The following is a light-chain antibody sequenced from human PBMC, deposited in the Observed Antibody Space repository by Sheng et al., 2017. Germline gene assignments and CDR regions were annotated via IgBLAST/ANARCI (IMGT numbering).Light chain of an antibody. CDR1: QPISTW. J-gene: IGKJ1*01. CDR3: QHFAANSPWT. CDR2: VAS. V-gene: IGKV1-5*01. Sequence: DIQMTQSPSSLSASVGDRVTITCRASQPISTWIAWYQQKPGGAPKLLISVASDLQSGVPARFSGSGYGTEFTLTISSLQPDDFATYYCQHFAANSPWTFGQGTKVEI.